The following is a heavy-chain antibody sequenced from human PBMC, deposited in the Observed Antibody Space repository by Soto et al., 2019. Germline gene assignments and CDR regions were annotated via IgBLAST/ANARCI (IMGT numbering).Heavy chain of an antibody. D-gene: IGHD1-26*01. V-gene: IGHV4-59*01. CDR3: ARQQLLPSPYAFDG. J-gene: IGHJ6*02. CDR2: IYYRGST. Sequence: PSETLSLTCNVSGGSISGYYWSLIRQSPGKGLEYIGYIYYRGSTNYNSSLKSRVTMSVDTSRNQFPLKMNSVTAADTAVYYCARQQLLPSPYAFDGWGQGNPVAVSS. CDR1: GGSISGYY.